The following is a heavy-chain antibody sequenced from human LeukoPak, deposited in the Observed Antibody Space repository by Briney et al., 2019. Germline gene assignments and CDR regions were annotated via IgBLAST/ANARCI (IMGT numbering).Heavy chain of an antibody. CDR3: ARGVSKFDY. CDR1: GGTFSSYA. V-gene: IGHV1-69*04. J-gene: IGHJ4*02. CDR2: IIPILGIA. D-gene: IGHD4-11*01. Sequence: SVKVSCKASGGTFSSYAISWVRQAPGQGLEWMGRIIPILGIANYAQKLQGRVTMTTDTSTSTAYMELRSLRSDDTAVYYCARGVSKFDYWGQGTLVTVSS.